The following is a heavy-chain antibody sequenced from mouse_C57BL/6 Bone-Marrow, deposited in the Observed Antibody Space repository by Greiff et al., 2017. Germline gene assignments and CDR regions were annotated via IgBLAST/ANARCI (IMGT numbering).Heavy chain of an antibody. V-gene: IGHV5-2*01. D-gene: IGHD2-4*01. CDR3: ARDYYDYDHDGYWYFDV. CDR2: IDRDGGST. J-gene: IGHJ1*03. Sequence: VQLQQSGGGLVQPGESLKLSCESNEYEFPSHDMSWVRKTPEKRLELVAAIDRDGGSTYYPDTMERRFIISRDNTKKALYLQMSSLRSEDTALYYDARDYYDYDHDGYWYFDVWGTETTVTVSS. CDR1: EYEFPSHD.